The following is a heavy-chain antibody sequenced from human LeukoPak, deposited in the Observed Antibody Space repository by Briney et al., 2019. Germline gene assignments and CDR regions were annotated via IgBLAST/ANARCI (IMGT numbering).Heavy chain of an antibody. CDR1: GGTFSSYA. CDR2: MNPNSGNT. J-gene: IGHJ3*02. CDR3: ARGRQGDAFDI. V-gene: IGHV1-8*02. Sequence: GASVKVSCKASGGTFSSYAISSVRQAPGQGLEWMGWMNPNSGNTGYAQKFQGRVTMTRNTSISTAYMELSSLRSEDTAVYYCARGRQGDAFDIWGQGTMVTVSS.